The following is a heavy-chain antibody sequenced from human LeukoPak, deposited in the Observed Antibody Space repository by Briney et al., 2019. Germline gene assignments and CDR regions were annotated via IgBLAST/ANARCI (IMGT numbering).Heavy chain of an antibody. J-gene: IGHJ4*02. CDR1: GFTFSSYA. CDR3: AKIFAVVVVAATSDC. D-gene: IGHD2-15*01. V-gene: IGHV3-23*01. CDR2: ISGSGGST. Sequence: QPGGSLRLSCAASGFTFSSYAMSWVRQAPGKGLEWVSAISGSGGSTYYADSVKGRCTISRENYKNTLYLHMNSTRVEDTAVYYCAKIFAVVVVAATSDCWRQGTMVTVSS.